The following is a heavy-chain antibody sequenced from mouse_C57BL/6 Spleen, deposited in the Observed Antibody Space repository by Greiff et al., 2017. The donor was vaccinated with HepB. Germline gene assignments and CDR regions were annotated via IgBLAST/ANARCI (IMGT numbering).Heavy chain of an antibody. J-gene: IGHJ3*01. CDR1: GYTFTDYY. D-gene: IGHD4-1*01. Sequence: EVQLQQSGPELVKPGASVKISCKASGYTFTDYYMNWVKQSHGKSLEWIGDINPNNGGTSYNQKFKGKATLTVDKSSSTAYMELRSLTSEDSAVYYCARSLGAYWGQGTLVTVSA. V-gene: IGHV1-26*01. CDR2: INPNNGGT. CDR3: ARSLGAY.